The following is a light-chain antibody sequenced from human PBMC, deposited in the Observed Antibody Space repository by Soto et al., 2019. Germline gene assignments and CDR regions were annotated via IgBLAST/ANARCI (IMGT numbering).Light chain of an antibody. CDR3: QQYNKWVT. CDR2: GAS. CDR1: QTVGSN. J-gene: IGKJ3*01. Sequence: VMPQSPAPLSVSPGESATLSCRASQTVGSNLAWYQQKRGQTPRLLIYGASTRATGIPARFSGSGSGTEFTLTISSLQSEEGAGYDGQQYNKWVTVGPGTRVDIK. V-gene: IGKV3-15*01.